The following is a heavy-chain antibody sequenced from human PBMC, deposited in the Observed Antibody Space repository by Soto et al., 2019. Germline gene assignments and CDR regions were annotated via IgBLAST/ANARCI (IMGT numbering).Heavy chain of an antibody. V-gene: IGHV3-21*01. J-gene: IGHJ5*02. CDR3: ARDFGYGDYVLWFVP. CDR1: GFTFSSYS. CDR2: ISSSSSYI. D-gene: IGHD4-17*01. Sequence: GLSLILSCAASGFTFSSYSMNWVRQAPGKGLEWVSSISSSSSYIYYADSVKGRFTISRDNAKNSLYLQMNSLRAEDTAVYYCARDFGYGDYVLWFVPWCEGSRVSV.